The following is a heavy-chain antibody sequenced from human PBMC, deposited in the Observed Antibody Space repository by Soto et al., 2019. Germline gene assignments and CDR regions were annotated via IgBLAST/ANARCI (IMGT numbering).Heavy chain of an antibody. CDR1: GFTFRGYA. V-gene: IGHV3-30*09. CDR2: ISYDGSNK. J-gene: IGHJ4*02. D-gene: IGHD6-6*01. Sequence: QVQLVESGGGVVQPGRSLRLSCAASGFTFRGYAMHWVRQAPGKGLEWVAVISYDGSNKFYADSVRGRFALSRDDSKNTLYLQMNSLRPEATAVYYCARDGGGNYSSSSFDYWGQGTRVTVSS. CDR3: ARDGGGNYSSSSFDY.